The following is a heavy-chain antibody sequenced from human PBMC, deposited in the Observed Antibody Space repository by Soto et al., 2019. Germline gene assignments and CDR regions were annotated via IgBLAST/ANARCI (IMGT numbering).Heavy chain of an antibody. V-gene: IGHV1-69*12. CDR2: IIPIFGTA. D-gene: IGHD2-2*01. CDR1: GGTFSSYA. CDR3: ARDERANPLNIWVPAASGLYYYYGMDV. Sequence: QVQLVQSGAEVRKPGSSVKVSCKASGGTFSSYAISWVRQAPGQGLEWMGGIIPIFGTANYAQKFQGRVTITADESTSTAYRELSSLRSEDTAVYYCARDERANPLNIWVPAASGLYYYYGMDVWGQGTTVTVSS. J-gene: IGHJ6*02.